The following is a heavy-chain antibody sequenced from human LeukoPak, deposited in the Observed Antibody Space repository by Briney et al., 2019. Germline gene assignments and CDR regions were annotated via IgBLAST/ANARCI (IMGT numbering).Heavy chain of an antibody. D-gene: IGHD2-2*01. CDR2: ISAYNGNT. Sequence: ASVKVSCKASGYTFTSYGISWVRQATGQGLEWMGWISAYNGNTNYAQKLQGRVTMTTDTSTSTAYMELRSLRSDDTAVYYCARVQLDCSSTSCHYYYYYYMDVWGKGTTVTISS. CDR3: ARVQLDCSSTSCHYYYYYYMDV. V-gene: IGHV1-18*01. J-gene: IGHJ6*03. CDR1: GYTFTSYG.